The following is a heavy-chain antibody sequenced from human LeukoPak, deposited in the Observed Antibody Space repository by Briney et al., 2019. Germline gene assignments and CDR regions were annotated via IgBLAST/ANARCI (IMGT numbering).Heavy chain of an antibody. V-gene: IGHV3-30*18. CDR2: ISYDGSNE. J-gene: IGHJ4*02. Sequence: PGGSLRLSCEASGFTFSNYGMHWVRQAPGKGLEWVAVISYDGSNEYYADSVKGRFTISRDNSKNTLYLQVNSLRAEDTAVYYCAKSPEYYWGQGTLVTVSS. CDR1: GFTFSNYG. CDR3: AKSPEYY.